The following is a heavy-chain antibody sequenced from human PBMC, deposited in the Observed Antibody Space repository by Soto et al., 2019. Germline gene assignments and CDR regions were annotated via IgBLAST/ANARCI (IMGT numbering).Heavy chain of an antibody. J-gene: IGHJ6*01. Sequence: PSETLSFTCAFCVYSISSGYYLGWIRQPPVKGLARTGSIYHSGSTNYNPSLKSRVTISVDTSKNQFSLKLSSVTAADTAVYYCARGCGYSYGNPPFYYYYYGMDVWGQGTTVTVSS. CDR1: VYSISSGYY. CDR3: ARGCGYSYGNPPFYYYYYGMDV. CDR2: IYHSGST. D-gene: IGHD5-18*01. V-gene: IGHV4-38-2*01.